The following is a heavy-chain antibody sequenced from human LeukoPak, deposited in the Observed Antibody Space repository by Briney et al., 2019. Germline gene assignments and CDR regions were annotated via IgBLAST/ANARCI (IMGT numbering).Heavy chain of an antibody. CDR3: ATLRKVAFGMNY. CDR1: GFTFSSYW. D-gene: IGHD3-10*01. J-gene: IGHJ4*02. V-gene: IGHV3-74*01. Sequence: GGSLRLSCAASGFTFSSYWMHWVRQAPGKGLVWVSRINSDGSSTSYADSVKGRFTISRDNAKNTLYLQMNSLRAEDTAVYYCATLRKVAFGMNYWGQGTLVTVSS. CDR2: INSDGSST.